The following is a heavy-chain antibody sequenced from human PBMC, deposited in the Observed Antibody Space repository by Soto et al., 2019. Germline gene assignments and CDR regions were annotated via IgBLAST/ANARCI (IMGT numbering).Heavy chain of an antibody. J-gene: IGHJ4*02. Sequence: QVQLVESGGGVVQPGRSLRLSCAASGFPFSSYGMHWVRQAPGKGLEWVAHISYDGSNKHYTDFVKGRFTISRDNSKNMLYLQMSSLRAEDTAVYYCAGGQYYFDYCGQGTRVSVSS. CDR3: AGGQYYFDY. CDR2: ISYDGSNK. V-gene: IGHV3-30*03. CDR1: GFPFSSYG. D-gene: IGHD2-15*01.